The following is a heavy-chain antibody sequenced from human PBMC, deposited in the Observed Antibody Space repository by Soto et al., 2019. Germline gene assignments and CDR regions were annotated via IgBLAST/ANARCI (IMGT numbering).Heavy chain of an antibody. J-gene: IGHJ1*01. D-gene: IGHD5-18*01. CDR3: ARDTAMGNAEYFQQ. CDR2: IYYSGST. CDR1: GGSISSGGYY. Sequence: SETLSLTCTVSGGSISSGGYYWSWIRQHPGKGLEWIGYIYYSGSTYYNPSLKSRVTISVDTSKNQFSLKLSSVTAADTAVYYCARDTAMGNAEYFQQWGQGTLVTVSS. V-gene: IGHV4-31*03.